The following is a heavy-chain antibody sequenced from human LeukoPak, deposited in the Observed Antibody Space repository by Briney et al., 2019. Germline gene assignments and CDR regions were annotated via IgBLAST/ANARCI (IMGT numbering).Heavy chain of an antibody. CDR2: IGPDGGTT. J-gene: IGHJ4*02. D-gene: IGHD6-13*01. CDR3: ARGAQLTDY. V-gene: IGHV3-64*01. CDR1: RYTFYLYG. Sequence: GVFLRLSCAASRYTFYLYGMLWVRQAPGKGLEYVSGIGPDGGTTYYAISVKGRFTISRDNSKYMLYLQMGSLTADDMAVYYCARGAQLTDYWGQGTLVTVSS.